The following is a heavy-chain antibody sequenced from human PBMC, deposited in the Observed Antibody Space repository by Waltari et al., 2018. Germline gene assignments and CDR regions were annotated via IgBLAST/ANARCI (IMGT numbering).Heavy chain of an antibody. J-gene: IGHJ2*01. D-gene: IGHD3-22*01. Sequence: QVQLQESGPGLVRPSQTLSLTCTVSGGSISSGDYYWSWIRPPPGKGLEWIGSPDYITNTYDNPSLRSRVTIAVDTSKNQFSLKLSSVTVADTAVYYCVRGRYYYNSSGRGTSHWYFDLWGRGTLVTVSS. CDR1: GGSISSGDYY. CDR2: PDYITNT. CDR3: VRGRYYYNSSGRGTSHWYFDL. V-gene: IGHV4-30-4*08.